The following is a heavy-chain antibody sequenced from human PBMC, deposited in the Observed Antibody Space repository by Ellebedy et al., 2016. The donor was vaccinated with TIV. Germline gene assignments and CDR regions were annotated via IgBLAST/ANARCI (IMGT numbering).Heavy chain of an antibody. Sequence: GESLKISCAASGFTFSSYGMHWVRQAPGKGLEWVAVISYDGSNKYYADSVKGRFTISRDNSKNTLYLQMNSLRAEDTAVYYCAKSRRADTAAGVDYWGQGTLVTVSS. CDR1: GFTFSSYG. J-gene: IGHJ4*02. CDR2: ISYDGSNK. D-gene: IGHD5-18*01. V-gene: IGHV3-30*18. CDR3: AKSRRADTAAGVDY.